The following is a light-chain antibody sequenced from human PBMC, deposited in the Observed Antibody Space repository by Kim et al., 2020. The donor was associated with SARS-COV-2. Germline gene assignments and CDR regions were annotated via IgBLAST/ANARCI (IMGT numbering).Light chain of an antibody. CDR1: SLRSYY. Sequence: SSELTQDPGVSVALGQTVRITCQGDSLRSYYASWYQQKPGQAPILVMFGKITRPAGIPDRFSGSASGDTASLTITDAQADDEADYYCYSRDSSGDRWVFG. CDR2: GKI. CDR3: YSRDSSGDRWV. V-gene: IGLV3-19*01. J-gene: IGLJ3*02.